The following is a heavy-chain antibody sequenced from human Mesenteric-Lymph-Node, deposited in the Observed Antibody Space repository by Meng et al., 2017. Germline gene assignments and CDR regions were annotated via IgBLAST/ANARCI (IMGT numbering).Heavy chain of an antibody. Sequence: EVQLLESGGGLVQPGGSLSLSCAASGFTFSSYAMSWVRQAPGKGLEWVSAISGSGGSTYYADSVKGRFTISRDNSKNTLYLQMNSLRAEDTAVYYCADVGIATYGMDVWGQGTTVTVSS. V-gene: IGHV3-23*01. CDR1: GFTFSSYA. D-gene: IGHD6-13*01. CDR2: ISGSGGST. CDR3: ADVGIATYGMDV. J-gene: IGHJ6*02.